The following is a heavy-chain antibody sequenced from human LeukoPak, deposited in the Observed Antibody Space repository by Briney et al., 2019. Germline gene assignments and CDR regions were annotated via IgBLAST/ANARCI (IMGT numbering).Heavy chain of an antibody. CDR1: GGSMSAAGYF. Sequence: SETLSLTCTVSGGSMSAAGYFWSWIRQHPGKGLEWIGNMYYSGATFYNSSLKSRHTISVDTSKNQFSLKVTSVTAADTAVYYCARWSQSYFDNWGQGTLVTVAS. J-gene: IGHJ4*02. V-gene: IGHV4-31*03. CDR3: ARWSQSYFDN. CDR2: MYYSGAT.